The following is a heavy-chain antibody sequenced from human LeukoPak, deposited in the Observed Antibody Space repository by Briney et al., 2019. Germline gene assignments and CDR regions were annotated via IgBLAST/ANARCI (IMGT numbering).Heavy chain of an antibody. CDR1: GCTFSSYW. V-gene: IGHV3-74*01. CDR2: IRGDGTST. J-gene: IGHJ3*02. Sequence: TGGSLRLSCAASGCTFSSYWLLWVRQDPGKGLVWVSYIRGDGTSTSYADSVKGRFTISRDNAKNTLYLQMNSLRVEDTAVYYCARGYCSGGSCYKLNACDIWGQGTMVTVSS. D-gene: IGHD2-15*01. CDR3: ARGYCSGGSCYKLNACDI.